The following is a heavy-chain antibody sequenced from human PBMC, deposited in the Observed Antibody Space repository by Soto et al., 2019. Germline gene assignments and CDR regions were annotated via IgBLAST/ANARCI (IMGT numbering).Heavy chain of an antibody. V-gene: IGHV4-61*01. Sequence: SEALSLPSTVSGASLSRRSDYWICIRHPPVKGLEWLGYIYYSGTTKYNPSLTSRVTLSVDMSKNQFSLKLNYVNAADSAVYFCARAASPYFDLLSAFDPWGQGVLVTVSS. CDR3: ARAASPYFDLLSAFDP. J-gene: IGHJ5*02. CDR2: IYYSGTT. D-gene: IGHD3-9*01. CDR1: GASLSRRSDY.